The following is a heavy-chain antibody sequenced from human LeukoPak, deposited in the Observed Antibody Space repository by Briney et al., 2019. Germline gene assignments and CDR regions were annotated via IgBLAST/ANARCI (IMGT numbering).Heavy chain of an antibody. CDR1: GFTYSNYW. CDR2: IKEDGSET. J-gene: IGHJ4*02. Sequence: GGSLRLSRAASGFTYSNYWMSGVRQVPGKGPEYVANIKEDGSETYYVESVKGRFTISRDNAKSSLYLQMNSLRVEDTALYYCARDQGIMFFDNWGQGALVTVSS. D-gene: IGHD3-10*02. V-gene: IGHV3-7*01. CDR3: ARDQGIMFFDN.